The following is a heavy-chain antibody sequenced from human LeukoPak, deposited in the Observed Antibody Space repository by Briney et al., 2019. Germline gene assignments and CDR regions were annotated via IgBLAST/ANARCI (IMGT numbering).Heavy chain of an antibody. CDR3: ARDPDIVVVPAPGYYYYGMDV. CDR2: IIPIFGTA. J-gene: IGHJ6*02. CDR1: GGTFSSYA. D-gene: IGHD2-2*01. Sequence: SVKVSCKASGGTFSSYAISWVRQAPGQGLEWMGGIIPIFGTANYAQKFQGRVTITADESTSTAYMELSSLRSEDTAVYYCARDPDIVVVPAPGYYYYGMDVWGQGTTVTASS. V-gene: IGHV1-69*13.